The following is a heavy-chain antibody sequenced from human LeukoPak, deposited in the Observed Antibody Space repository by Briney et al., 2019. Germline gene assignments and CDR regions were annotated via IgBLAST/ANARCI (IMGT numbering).Heavy chain of an antibody. Sequence: PSQTLSLTCTVSGASVNSGAYYWSWIRQPAGKGLEWIGHIYTSGSTNYNPSVKSRVSISIDTSKNQFCLRLSSVTAADTAVYYCARVPRFLEWGEFDYWGQGTLVTVSS. CDR1: GASVNSGAYY. CDR3: ARVPRFLEWGEFDY. CDR2: IYTSGST. J-gene: IGHJ4*02. D-gene: IGHD3-3*01. V-gene: IGHV4-61*09.